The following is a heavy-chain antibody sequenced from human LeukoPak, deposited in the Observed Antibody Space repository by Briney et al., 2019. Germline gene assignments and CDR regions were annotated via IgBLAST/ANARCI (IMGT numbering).Heavy chain of an antibody. CDR3: ARLGRSIVGATTSDYMDV. CDR2: IYYSGST. CDR1: GGPISRNDHY. D-gene: IGHD1-26*01. V-gene: IGHV4-39*01. Sequence: SETLSLTCTVSGGPISRNDHYWGWIRQPPGKGLVWIGNIYYSGSTYYNPSLKSRVTISVDTSKHQFSLKLNSVTAADTAVYYCARLGRSIVGATTSDYMDVWGKGTTVTVSS. J-gene: IGHJ6*03.